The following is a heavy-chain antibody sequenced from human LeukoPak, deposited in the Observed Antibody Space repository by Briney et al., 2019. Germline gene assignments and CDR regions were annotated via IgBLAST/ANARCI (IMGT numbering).Heavy chain of an antibody. D-gene: IGHD6-6*01. CDR1: GGYISSHY. CDR3: AREKQLVPHFDY. J-gene: IGHJ4*02. Sequence: SETLSLTCTVSGGYISSHYWSWIRQPPGKGLEWIGYIYYSGSTNYNPSLKSRVTISVDTSKNQFSLKLSSVTAADTAVYYCAREKQLVPHFDYWGQGTLVTVSS. CDR2: IYYSGST. V-gene: IGHV4-59*11.